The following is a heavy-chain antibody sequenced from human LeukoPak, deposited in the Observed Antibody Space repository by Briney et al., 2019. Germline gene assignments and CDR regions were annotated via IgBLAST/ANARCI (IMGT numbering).Heavy chain of an antibody. D-gene: IGHD6-19*01. V-gene: IGHV3-23*01. Sequence: KPGGSQRLSCAASGFTFSSYAMSWVRQPPGKGLEWVSAISGSGGSTYYADSVKGRITISRDNSKNTLYLQMNSLRAEDTAVYYCAKDSFKAVAGSFDYWGQGTLVTVSS. CDR3: AKDSFKAVAGSFDY. J-gene: IGHJ4*02. CDR2: ISGSGGST. CDR1: GFTFSSYA.